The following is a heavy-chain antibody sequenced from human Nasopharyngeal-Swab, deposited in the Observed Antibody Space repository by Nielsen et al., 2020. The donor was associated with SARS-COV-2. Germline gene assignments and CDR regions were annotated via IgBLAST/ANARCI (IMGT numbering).Heavy chain of an antibody. CDR3: ARDLGGGYCTTTNCPGS. J-gene: IGHJ1*01. CDR1: GFNFSSYA. D-gene: IGHD2-2*01. CDR2: ISGSGGST. V-gene: IGHV3-23*01. Sequence: GESLKISCAASGFNFSSYAMSWVRQAPGKGLGWVSAISGSGGSTYYADSVKGRFTISRDNSKNTLYLQMNSLRAEDTAVYYCARDLGGGYCTTTNCPGSWGQGTLVTVSS.